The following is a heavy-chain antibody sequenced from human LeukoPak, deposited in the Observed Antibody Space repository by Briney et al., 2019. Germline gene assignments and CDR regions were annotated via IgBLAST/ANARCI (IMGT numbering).Heavy chain of an antibody. Sequence: GESLKISCKGSGYSFTSYWIGWVRQMPGKGLEWMGIIYPGDSDTRYSPSFQGQVTISADKSIGTAYLQWSSLKASDTAMYYCARGHDYGGNSSPWLWIQWGQGTLVTVSS. CDR3: ARGHDYGGNSSPWLWIQ. CDR2: IYPGDSDT. V-gene: IGHV5-51*01. D-gene: IGHD4-23*01. J-gene: IGHJ4*02. CDR1: GYSFTSYW.